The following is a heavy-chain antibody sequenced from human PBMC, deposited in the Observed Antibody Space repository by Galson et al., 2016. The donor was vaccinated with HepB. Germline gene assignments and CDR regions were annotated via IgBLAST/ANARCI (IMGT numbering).Heavy chain of an antibody. J-gene: IGHJ5*02. CDR1: GGIFSSYA. CDR2: IIPILGIA. D-gene: IGHD6-13*01. V-gene: IGHV1-69*10. Sequence: SVKVSCKASGGIFSSYAISWVRQAPGQGLEWMGGIIPILGIANYAQKFQGRVTITADKSTSTVYMELSSLRSEDTAVYYCARVRQQLLLGNWFDPWGQGTLVTVSS. CDR3: ARVRQQLLLGNWFDP.